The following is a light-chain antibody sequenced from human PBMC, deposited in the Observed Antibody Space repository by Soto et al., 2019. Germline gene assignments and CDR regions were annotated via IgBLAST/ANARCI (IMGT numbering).Light chain of an antibody. Sequence: EIVMTQSPATLSVSPGERATLSCRASQSVSSNLAWYQQKPGQAPRLLIYGASTRATGIPARFSGSGSGTEFTLTISSLQYEDFVVYYCQQYNNWPQTFGQGTKVEI. CDR2: GAS. CDR1: QSVSSN. CDR3: QQYNNWPQT. V-gene: IGKV3-15*01. J-gene: IGKJ1*01.